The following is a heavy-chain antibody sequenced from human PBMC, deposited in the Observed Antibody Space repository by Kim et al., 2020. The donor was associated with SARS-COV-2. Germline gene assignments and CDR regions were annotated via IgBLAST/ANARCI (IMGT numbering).Heavy chain of an antibody. CDR3: AKRPAAAGSYFDY. J-gene: IGHJ4*02. Sequence: GGSLRLSCAASGFTFSSYGMHWVRQAPGKGLEWVAVISYDANHKNYADSVRGRFTISRDNSKNTLFLQMDSLRAEDTAVYYCAKRPAAAGSYFDYLGQGT. CDR2: ISYDANHK. CDR1: GFTFSSYG. V-gene: IGHV3-30*18. D-gene: IGHD6-13*01.